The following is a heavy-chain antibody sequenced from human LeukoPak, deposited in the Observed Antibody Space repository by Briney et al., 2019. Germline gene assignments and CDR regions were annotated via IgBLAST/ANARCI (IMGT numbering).Heavy chain of an antibody. CDR1: GFSFSSYA. CDR2: ICASASGT. CDR3: AKAGGGSCHSSLDF. J-gene: IGHJ4*02. D-gene: IGHD2-15*01. V-gene: IGHV3-23*01. Sequence: GGSLRLSCAASGFSFSSYAMSWVRQAPWKGLEWVSSICASASGTYYAGSVKGRFTISRDNSKNTLDLQMNNLRAEDTAVYYCAKAGGGSCHSSLDFWGQGTLVTVSS.